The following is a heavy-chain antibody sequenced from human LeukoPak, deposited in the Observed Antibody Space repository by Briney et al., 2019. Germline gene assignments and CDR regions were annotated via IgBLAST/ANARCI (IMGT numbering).Heavy chain of an antibody. V-gene: IGHV1-8*03. D-gene: IGHD2-2*01. CDR1: GYTFTSYG. CDR3: ARIRYCSSTSCYRDAFDI. J-gene: IGHJ3*02. Sequence: ASVKVSCKASGYTFTSYGINWVRQATGQGLEWMGWMNPNSGNTGYAQKFQGRVTITRNTSISTAYMELSSLRSEDTAVYYCARIRYCSSTSCYRDAFDIWGQGTMVTVSS. CDR2: MNPNSGNT.